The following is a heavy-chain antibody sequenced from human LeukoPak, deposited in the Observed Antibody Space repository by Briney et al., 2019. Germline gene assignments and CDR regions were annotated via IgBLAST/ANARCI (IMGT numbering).Heavy chain of an antibody. V-gene: IGHV3-21*01. D-gene: IGHD3-10*01. J-gene: IGHJ4*02. CDR1: GFTSSSYS. CDR3: ARDSSYYYGSGRFDY. Sequence: GGSLRLSCAASGFTSSSYSMNWVRQAPGKGPEWVSSISSSSSYIYYADSVKGRFTISRDNAKNSLYLQMNSLRAEDTAVYYCARDSSYYYGSGRFDYWGQGTLVTVSS. CDR2: ISSSSSYI.